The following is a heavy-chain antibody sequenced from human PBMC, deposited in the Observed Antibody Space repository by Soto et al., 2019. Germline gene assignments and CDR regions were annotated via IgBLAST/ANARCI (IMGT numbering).Heavy chain of an antibody. Sequence: SVKVSCKASGFTFTSSAVQWVRQARGQRLEWIGWIVVGSGNTNYAQKLQGRVTMTTDTSTSTAYMELRSLRSDDTAVYYCARRSGYVGDAFDIWGQGTMVTVSS. CDR1: GFTFTSSA. CDR3: ARRSGYVGDAFDI. CDR2: IVVGSGNT. D-gene: IGHD5-12*01. J-gene: IGHJ3*02. V-gene: IGHV1-58*01.